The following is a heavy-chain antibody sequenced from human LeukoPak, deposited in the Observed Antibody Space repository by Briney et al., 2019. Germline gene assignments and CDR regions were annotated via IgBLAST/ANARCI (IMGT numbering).Heavy chain of an antibody. Sequence: GGYLSLSCAASRFTFSSYWMIWVRQAPGQGLEWGANINQDGSEKYYVDSVKGRFTISRDNAKDSRFLQMNSLRAEDTAVYYCARKGGWYGSGSYRHYYYYAMDVWGQGTTVTVSS. CDR3: ARKGGWYGSGSYRHYYYYAMDV. CDR2: INQDGSEK. J-gene: IGHJ6*02. CDR1: RFTFSSYW. V-gene: IGHV3-7*01. D-gene: IGHD3-10*01.